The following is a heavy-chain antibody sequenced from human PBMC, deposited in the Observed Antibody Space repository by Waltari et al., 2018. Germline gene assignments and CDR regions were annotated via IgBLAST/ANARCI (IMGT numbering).Heavy chain of an antibody. CDR3: ARDVGATHFDY. V-gene: IGHV3-48*01. D-gene: IGHD1-26*01. CDR2: ISSSSSTI. J-gene: IGHJ4*02. CDR1: GFTFSSYS. Sequence: EVQLVESGGGLVQPGGSLRLSCAASGFTFSSYSINWVRQAPGKGLGLVSYISSSSSTIYYADSVKGRFTISRDNAKNSLYLQMNSLRAEDTAVYYCARDVGATHFDYWGQGTLVTVSS.